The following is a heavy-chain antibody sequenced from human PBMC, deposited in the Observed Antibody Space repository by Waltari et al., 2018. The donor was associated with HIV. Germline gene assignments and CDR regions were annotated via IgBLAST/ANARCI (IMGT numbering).Heavy chain of an antibody. D-gene: IGHD2-2*01. CDR3: ARLPVIPTATNYYYYGMDV. Sequence: IGSIYYSGSTYYNPSLKSRVTMSIDTSRNQFSLKLTSVTAVDTAVFHCARLPVIPTATNYYYYGMDVWGQGTTVTVSS. V-gene: IGHV4-39*01. CDR2: IYYSGST. J-gene: IGHJ6*02.